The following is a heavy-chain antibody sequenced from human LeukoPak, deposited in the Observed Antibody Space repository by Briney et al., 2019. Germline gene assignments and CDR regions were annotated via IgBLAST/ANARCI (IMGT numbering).Heavy chain of an antibody. V-gene: IGHV4-39*01. Sequence: SETLSLTCTVSGGSISSSSYYWGWIRQPPGKGLEWIGSIYYSGSTYYNPSLKSRVTISVDTSKNQFSLKLSSVTAADTAVYYCASTSGYCSGGSCYHYYYYGMDVWGQGTTVTVSS. J-gene: IGHJ6*02. CDR3: ASTSGYCSGGSCYHYYYYGMDV. CDR2: IYYSGST. CDR1: GGSISSSSYY. D-gene: IGHD2-15*01.